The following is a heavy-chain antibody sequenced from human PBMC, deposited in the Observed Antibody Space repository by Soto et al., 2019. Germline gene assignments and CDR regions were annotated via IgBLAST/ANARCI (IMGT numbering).Heavy chain of an antibody. CDR1: GFTFSDYY. Sequence: GGSLRLSCASPGFTFSDYYMNWIRQAPGKGLEWVSYISSSSTTIYYADSVKGRFTISRDNAKNSLFLQMNSLRAEDTALYYCARGHSIFYGMDVWGQGT. D-gene: IGHD2-21*01. CDR3: ARGHSIFYGMDV. J-gene: IGHJ6*02. V-gene: IGHV3-11*01. CDR2: ISSSSTTI.